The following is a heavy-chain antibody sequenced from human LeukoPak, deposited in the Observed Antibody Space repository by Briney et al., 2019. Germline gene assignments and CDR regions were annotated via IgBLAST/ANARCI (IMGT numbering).Heavy chain of an antibody. CDR3: ARQITFGGVIVHLYDGFDI. J-gene: IGHJ3*02. V-gene: IGHV4-59*08. CDR2: IYYSGST. Sequence: SETLSLTCTVSGGSISSYYWSWIRQPPGKGLEWIGYIYYSGSTNYNPSLKSRVTISVDKSKNQFSLELSSVTAADTAVYYCARQITFGGVIVHLYDGFDIWGQGTMVTVSS. CDR1: GGSISSYY. D-gene: IGHD3-16*02.